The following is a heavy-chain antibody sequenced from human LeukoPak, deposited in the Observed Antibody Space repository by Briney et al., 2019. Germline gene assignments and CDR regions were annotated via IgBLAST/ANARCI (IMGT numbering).Heavy chain of an antibody. CDR1: GFTFSSYA. J-gene: IGHJ3*01. CDR3: ARDSRDTMIVVVPDAFDF. CDR2: ISGSGGST. Sequence: GGSLRLSCAASGFTFSSYAMSWVRQAPGKGLEWVSAISGSGGSTYYADSVKGRFTISRDNSKNTLYLQMNSLRAEDTAVYYCARDSRDTMIVVVPDAFDFWGQGTMVTVSS. D-gene: IGHD3-22*01. V-gene: IGHV3-23*01.